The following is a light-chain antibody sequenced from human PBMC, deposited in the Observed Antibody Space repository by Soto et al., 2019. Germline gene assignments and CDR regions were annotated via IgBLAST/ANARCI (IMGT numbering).Light chain of an antibody. J-gene: IGLJ2*01. CDR1: SSDVGGYNY. Sequence: QSALTQPPSASGSPGQSVTISCTGTSSDVGGYNYVSWYHQQPGKAPKLMISEVSKRPSGVPDRFSGSKSGNTASLTVSGLQAEDEADYYCSSCAGNNNLVFGGGTKLTV. V-gene: IGLV2-8*01. CDR3: SSCAGNNNLV. CDR2: EVS.